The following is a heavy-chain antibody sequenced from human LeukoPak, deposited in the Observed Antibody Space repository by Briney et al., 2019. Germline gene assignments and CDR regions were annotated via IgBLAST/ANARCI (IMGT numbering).Heavy chain of an antibody. CDR1: GFTFSDSY. J-gene: IGHJ2*01. D-gene: IGHD1-7*01. CDR3: ARGRELLGWYFDL. Sequence: GGCLRLSCAASGFTFSDSYMSWIRQAPGKGLEWVSYISGSSTFTNFADSVRGRFTISRDNAKNSLYLQMNGLRAEDTAVYYCARGRELLGWYFDLWGRGTLVTVSS. CDR2: ISGSSTFT. V-gene: IGHV3-11*05.